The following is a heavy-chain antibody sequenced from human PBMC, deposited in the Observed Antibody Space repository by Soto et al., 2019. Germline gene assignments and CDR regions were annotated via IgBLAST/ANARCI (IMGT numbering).Heavy chain of an antibody. CDR1: GYTFTGNY. V-gene: IGHV1-2*04. CDR3: ARGPSMVRGAPAAYYYYMDV. D-gene: IGHD3-10*01. Sequence: ASVKVSCKASGYTFTGNYMHWVRQAPGQGLEWMGWISPNSGGTNYAQKFQGWVTMTRDTSISTAYMELSRLRSDDTAVYYCARGPSMVRGAPAAYYYYMDVWGKGTTVTVS. CDR2: ISPNSGGT. J-gene: IGHJ6*03.